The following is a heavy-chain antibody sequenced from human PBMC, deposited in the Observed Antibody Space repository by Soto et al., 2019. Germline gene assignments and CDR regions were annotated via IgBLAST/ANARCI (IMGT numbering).Heavy chain of an antibody. V-gene: IGHV3-30*18. Sequence: GGSLRLSCAVSGFTFSSSGMHWVRQAPGKGLEWVVVISYDGSNKYYADSVKGRFTISRDNSKNTLYLQMNSLRAEDTAVYYCAKTKLLWFGELLYFDYWGQGTLVTVSS. CDR3: AKTKLLWFGELLYFDY. D-gene: IGHD3-10*01. CDR2: ISYDGSNK. J-gene: IGHJ4*02. CDR1: GFTFSSSG.